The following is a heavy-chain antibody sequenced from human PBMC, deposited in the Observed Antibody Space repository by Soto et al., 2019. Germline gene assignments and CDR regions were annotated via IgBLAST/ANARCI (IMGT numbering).Heavy chain of an antibody. V-gene: IGHV3-66*01. D-gene: IGHD2-15*01. CDR2: IQSGGTT. CDR3: ARDDVLCDGGRCSGIPLDV. Sequence: GGSLRLSCAASGFTVSSKYMTWVRQAPGKGLEWVSLIQSGGTTYYADSVKGRFTISRDTSENTLHLQMDSLRVEDTAVYYCARDDVLCDGGRCSGIPLDVWGKGPRVTVSS. CDR1: GFTVSSKY. J-gene: IGHJ6*04.